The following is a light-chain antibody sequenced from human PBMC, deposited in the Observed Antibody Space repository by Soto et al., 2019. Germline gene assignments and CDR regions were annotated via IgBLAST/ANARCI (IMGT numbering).Light chain of an antibody. CDR1: NSDVGTHNL. Sequence: QSFLTQPASVSGSPGRSITISCTGTNSDVGTHNLVSWYQQHPGKAPKLIIYEGTKRPSGVSNRFSGSKSGNTASLTISGLQAEGEADYYCCSYALLFGTGTKVTVL. J-gene: IGLJ1*01. CDR3: CSYALL. V-gene: IGLV2-23*01. CDR2: EGT.